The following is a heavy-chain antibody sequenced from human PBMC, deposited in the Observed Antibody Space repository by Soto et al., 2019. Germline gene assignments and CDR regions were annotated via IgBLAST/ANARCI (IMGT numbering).Heavy chain of an antibody. CDR3: AREKSHYDILTGYLVASGWFDP. Sequence: SETLSRTCAVSGGSISSGGYSWSWIRQPPGKGLEWIGYIYHSGSTYYNPSLKSRVTISVDRSKNQFSLKLSSVTAADTAVYYCAREKSHYDILTGYLVASGWFDPWGQGTLVTVSS. J-gene: IGHJ5*02. CDR2: IYHSGST. V-gene: IGHV4-30-2*01. D-gene: IGHD3-9*01. CDR1: GGSISSGGYS.